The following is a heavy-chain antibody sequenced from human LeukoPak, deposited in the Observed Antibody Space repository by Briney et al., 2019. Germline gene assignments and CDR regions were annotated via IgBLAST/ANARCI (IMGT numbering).Heavy chain of an antibody. D-gene: IGHD3-10*01. CDR3: ARGPRELGVDY. V-gene: IGHV4-34*01. CDR1: GGSFSGYY. J-gene: IGHJ4*02. Sequence: ETLSLTCAVYGGSFSGYYWSWIRQPPGKGLEWIGEINHSGSTNYNPSLKSRVTISVDTSKNQFSLKLSSVTAADTAVYYCARGPRELGVDYWGQGTLVTVSS. CDR2: INHSGST.